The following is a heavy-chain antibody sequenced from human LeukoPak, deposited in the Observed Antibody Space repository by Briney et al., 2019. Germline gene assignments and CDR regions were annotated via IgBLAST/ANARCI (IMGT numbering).Heavy chain of an antibody. CDR2: INPNSGGT. Sequence: GASVKVSCKASGYTFTGYYMHWVRQAPGQGLEWMGWINPNSGGTNYAQKFQGRVTMTRDTSISTAYMELSRLRSDDTAAYYCARGGPNYYDSSGYIDYWGQGTLVTVSS. CDR1: GYTFTGYY. J-gene: IGHJ4*02. CDR3: ARGGPNYYDSSGYIDY. V-gene: IGHV1-2*02. D-gene: IGHD3-22*01.